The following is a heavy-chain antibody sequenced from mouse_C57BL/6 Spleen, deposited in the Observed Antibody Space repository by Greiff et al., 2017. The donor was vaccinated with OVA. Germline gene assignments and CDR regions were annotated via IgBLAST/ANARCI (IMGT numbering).Heavy chain of an antibody. CDR3: ARALYGSSYVWYFDV. Sequence: VQLKESGGGLVKPGGSLKLSCAASGFTFSSYAMSWVRQTPEKRLEWVATISDGGSYTYYPDNVKGRFTISRDNAKNNLYLQMSHLKSEDTAMYYCARALYGSSYVWYFDVWGTGTTVTVSS. V-gene: IGHV5-4*01. CDR2: ISDGGSYT. J-gene: IGHJ1*03. CDR1: GFTFSSYA. D-gene: IGHD1-1*01.